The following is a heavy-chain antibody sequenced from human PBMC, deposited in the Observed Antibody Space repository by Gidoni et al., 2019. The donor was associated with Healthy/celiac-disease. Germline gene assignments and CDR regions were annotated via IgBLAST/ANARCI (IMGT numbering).Heavy chain of an antibody. J-gene: IGHJ4*02. D-gene: IGHD3-3*01. Sequence: QVQLQESGPGLVKPSETLSLPCPVSGGSLSSYYWSWIRQPPGKGLEWIGYIYYSGSTNYNPSLKSRVTISVDTSKNQFSLKLSSVTAADTAVYYCARGEYDEDPPNGARFDYWGQGTLVTVSS. CDR1: GGSLSSYY. V-gene: IGHV4-59*01. CDR2: IYYSGST. CDR3: ARGEYDEDPPNGARFDY.